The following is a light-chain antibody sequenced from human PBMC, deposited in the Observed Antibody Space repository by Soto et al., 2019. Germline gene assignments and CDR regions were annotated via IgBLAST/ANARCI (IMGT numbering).Light chain of an antibody. V-gene: IGKV1-9*01. CDR3: QQVKSFPLT. J-gene: IGKJ4*01. CDR2: GAS. CDR1: EGITTY. Sequence: IELTQSPPFLSASVGDRVTITCRADEGITTYLAWYQQQPGKASKVLIYGASTLQNGVPPRFSGSGSGTEFTLTISSLQPEDFATYYCQQVKSFPLTFGGGTKVEVK.